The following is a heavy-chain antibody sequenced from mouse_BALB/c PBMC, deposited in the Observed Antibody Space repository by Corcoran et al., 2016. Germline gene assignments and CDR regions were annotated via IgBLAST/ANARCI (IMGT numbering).Heavy chain of an antibody. CDR1: GYTFTNYG. J-gene: IGHJ3*01. V-gene: IGHV9-3-1*01. CDR3: ARRATTATAWFAY. CDR2: INTYTGEP. D-gene: IGHD1-2*01. Sequence: QIQLVQSGPELKKPGETVKISCKASGYTFTNYGMNWVKQAPGKGLKWMGRINTYTGEPTYADDFKGRFAFSLETSASTAYLQINNLKNEDTATYFCARRATTATAWFAYWGQGTLVTVSA.